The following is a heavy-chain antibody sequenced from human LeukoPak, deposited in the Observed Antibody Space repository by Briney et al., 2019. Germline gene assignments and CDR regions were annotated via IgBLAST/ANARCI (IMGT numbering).Heavy chain of an antibody. J-gene: IGHJ6*03. CDR2: ISYDGSNK. CDR1: GFTFSDYY. V-gene: IGHV3-30*03. Sequence: GGSLRLSCAASGFTFSDYYMSWIRQATGKGLEWVAVISYDGSNKYYADSVKGRFTISRDNAKNSLYLQMNSLRAEDTAVYYCARALYYYYMDVWGKGTTVTISS. CDR3: ARALYYYYMDV.